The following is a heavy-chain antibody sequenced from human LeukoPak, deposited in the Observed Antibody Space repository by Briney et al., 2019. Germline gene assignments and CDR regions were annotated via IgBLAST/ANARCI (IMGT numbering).Heavy chain of an antibody. CDR3: AKNPQWLAESYFDY. D-gene: IGHD6-19*01. CDR1: GFTFSNHG. CDR2: VSPPGGGT. V-gene: IGHV3-23*01. J-gene: IGHJ4*02. Sequence: GGSLRLSCAASGFTFSNHGMNWVRQAPGKGLEWLSGVSPPGGGTYYADSVKGRFTISRDDSKNTLSLQMNSLRAEDTAVYYCAKNPQWLAESYFDYWGQGTLVTVSS.